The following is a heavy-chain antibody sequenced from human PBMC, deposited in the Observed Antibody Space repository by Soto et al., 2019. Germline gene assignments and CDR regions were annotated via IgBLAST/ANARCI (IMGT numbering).Heavy chain of an antibody. J-gene: IGHJ6*03. CDR2: ISYDGSNK. D-gene: IGHD2-2*01. CDR3: ARALTRSGGYCSSTSCYGYYYYYYMDV. V-gene: IGHV3-30*03. Sequence: GGSLRLSCAASGFTFSSYGMHWVRQAPGKGLEWVAVISYDGSNKYYADSVKCRFTISRDNSKNTLYLQMNSLSAEDTAVYYCARALTRSGGYCSSTSCYGYYYYYYMDVWGKGTTVTVSS. CDR1: GFTFSSYG.